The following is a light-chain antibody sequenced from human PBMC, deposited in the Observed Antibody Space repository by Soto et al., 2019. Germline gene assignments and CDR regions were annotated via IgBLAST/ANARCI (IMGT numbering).Light chain of an antibody. V-gene: IGLV2-14*01. Sequence: QSALTQPASVSWSPGQSITISCTGTSSDVGGYNYVSWYQQHPGKAPKLIIYEVSNRPSGVSNRFSGSKSGNTASLTISGLQAEDEADYYCSSYTSSSIDYVFGTGTKVTVL. CDR2: EVS. J-gene: IGLJ1*01. CDR1: SSDVGGYNY. CDR3: SSYTSSSIDYV.